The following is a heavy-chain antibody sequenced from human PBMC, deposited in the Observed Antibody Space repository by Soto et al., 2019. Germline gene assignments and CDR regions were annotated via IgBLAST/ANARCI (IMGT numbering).Heavy chain of an antibody. Sequence: SVKVSCKASGGTFSSYAISWVRQAPGQGLEWMGGIIPIFGTATYAQKFQGRVTITADESTSTAYMELSSLRSEDTAVYYCARESRYCSGGSCYFVWFDPWGQG. CDR1: GGTFSSYA. D-gene: IGHD2-15*01. CDR3: ARESRYCSGGSCYFVWFDP. J-gene: IGHJ5*02. CDR2: IIPIFGTA. V-gene: IGHV1-69*13.